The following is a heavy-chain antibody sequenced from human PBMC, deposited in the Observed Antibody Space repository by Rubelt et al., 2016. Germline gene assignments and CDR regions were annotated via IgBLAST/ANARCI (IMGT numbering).Heavy chain of an antibody. J-gene: IGHJ6*03. Sequence: EVQLVESGGGLVQPGGSLRLSCAASGFTFSSYSMNWVRQAPGKGLEWVSYISTSSSTIYYADFLKGRFTISRDNAKNSVYLQMNSLRAEDTAVYYCARGWGAANFYYYYMDVWGKGTTVTVSS. V-gene: IGHV3-48*04. CDR2: ISTSSSTI. D-gene: IGHD1-26*01. CDR3: ARGWGAANFYYYYMDV. CDR1: GFTFSSYS.